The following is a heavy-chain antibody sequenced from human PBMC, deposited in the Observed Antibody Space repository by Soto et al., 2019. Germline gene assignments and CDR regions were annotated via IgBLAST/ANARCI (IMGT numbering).Heavy chain of an antibody. CDR2: IKQGGSEK. D-gene: IGHD3-3*01. Sequence: GGSLRLSCAASGFTFSSYWMSWVRQAPGKGLEWVANIKQGGSEKYYVDSVKGRFTISRDNAKNSLYLQMNSLRAEDTAVYYCARDNDFWSGSHGMDVWGQGTTVTVSS. J-gene: IGHJ6*02. V-gene: IGHV3-7*03. CDR1: GFTFSSYW. CDR3: ARDNDFWSGSHGMDV.